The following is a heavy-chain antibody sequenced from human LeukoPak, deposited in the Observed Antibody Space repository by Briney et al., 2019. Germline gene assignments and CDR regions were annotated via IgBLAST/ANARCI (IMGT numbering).Heavy chain of an antibody. V-gene: IGHV5-51*01. CDR3: ARQAYCSGASCYTWFDP. CDR1: GYRINNYW. J-gene: IGHJ5*02. D-gene: IGHD2-15*01. CDR2: IYPADSDI. Sequence: GESLKISCKGSGYRINNYWIAWVRQMPGKGLEWRGVIYPADSDIRYSPSFQGQVTISADKPISTAYLQWNRLKASDTAMYYCARQAYCSGASCYTWFDPWGQGTLVTVSS.